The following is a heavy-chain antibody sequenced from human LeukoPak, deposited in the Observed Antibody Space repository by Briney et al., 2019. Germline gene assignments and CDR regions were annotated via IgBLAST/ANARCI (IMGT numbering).Heavy chain of an antibody. J-gene: IGHJ6*03. CDR1: GGTLSSYA. D-gene: IGHD2-15*01. V-gene: IGHV1-69*05. CDR2: IIPIFGTA. Sequence: SVKLSCKASGGTLSSYAISWVRQAPGQGLEWMGGIIPIFGTANYAQTFQGRVTITTDESTSTPYMQLSSLRSEDTAVYYCARVRWRDYYYMDVWGKGTTVTVSS. CDR3: ARVRWRDYYYMDV.